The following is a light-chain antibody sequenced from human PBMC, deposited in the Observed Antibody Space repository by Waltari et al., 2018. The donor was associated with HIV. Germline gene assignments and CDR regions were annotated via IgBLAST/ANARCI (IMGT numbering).Light chain of an antibody. V-gene: IGLV2-8*01. Sequence: QSALTQPPSASGSPGQSVTLSCTGTSSDVGGYNYVSWHQQHPGNAPKPMIYDVIKRPSGVPDRFSGSKSGNTASLTVSGLQPEDEADYYCSSHAGSKVVFGGGTRLTVL. J-gene: IGLJ2*01. CDR2: DVI. CDR1: SSDVGGYNY. CDR3: SSHAGSKVV.